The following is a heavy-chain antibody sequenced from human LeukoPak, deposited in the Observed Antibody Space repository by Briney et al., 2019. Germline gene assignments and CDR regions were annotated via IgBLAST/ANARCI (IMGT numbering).Heavy chain of an antibody. CDR1: GFTFSGYG. CDR3: ARGRIAAAGRGITFDY. CDR2: IWYDGSNK. Sequence: PGGSLRLSCAASGFTFSGYGMHWVRQAPGKGLEWVAVIWYDGSNKYYADSVKGRFTISRDNSKNTLYLQMNSLRAEDTAVYYCARGRIAAAGRGITFDYWGQGTLVTVSS. J-gene: IGHJ4*02. D-gene: IGHD6-13*01. V-gene: IGHV3-33*01.